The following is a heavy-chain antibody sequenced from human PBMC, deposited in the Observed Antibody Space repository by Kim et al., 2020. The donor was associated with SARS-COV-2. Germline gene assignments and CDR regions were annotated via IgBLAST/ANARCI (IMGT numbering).Heavy chain of an antibody. CDR2: IYYSGST. J-gene: IGHJ6*02. D-gene: IGHD3-22*01. Sequence: SETLSLTCTVSGGSISSYYWSWIRQPPGKGLEWIGYIYYSGSTNYNPSLKSRVTISVDTSKNQFSLKLSSVTAADTAVYYCARGSYYYDSSGYYPPLYYYYYGMDVWGQGTTVTVSS. CDR3: ARGSYYYDSSGYYPPLYYYYYGMDV. CDR1: GGSISSYY. V-gene: IGHV4-59*08.